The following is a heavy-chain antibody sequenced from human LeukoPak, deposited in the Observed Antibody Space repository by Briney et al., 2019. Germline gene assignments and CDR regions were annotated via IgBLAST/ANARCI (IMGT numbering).Heavy chain of an antibody. Sequence: GGSLRLSCAASGFTFSSYAMSWVRQAPGKGLEWVTAISGSGGSTYYADSVKGRFTISRDNSKNTLYLQMNSLRAEDTAVYYCAKDHNGDYVFDYWGQGTLATVSS. D-gene: IGHD4-17*01. V-gene: IGHV3-23*01. CDR1: GFTFSSYA. CDR2: ISGSGGST. CDR3: AKDHNGDYVFDY. J-gene: IGHJ4*02.